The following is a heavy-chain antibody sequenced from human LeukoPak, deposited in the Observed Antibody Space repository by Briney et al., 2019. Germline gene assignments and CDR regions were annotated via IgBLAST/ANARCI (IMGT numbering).Heavy chain of an antibody. CDR1: GGSFSGYY. Sequence: PSETLSLTCAVYGGSFSGYYWSWIRQPPGKGLEWIGEINHSGSTNYNPSLKSRVTISVDTSKNQFSLKLSSVTAADTAVYYCARGDVVVVAATPGGAFDIWDQGTMVTVSS. D-gene: IGHD2-15*01. CDR3: ARGDVVVVAATPGGAFDI. V-gene: IGHV4-34*01. CDR2: INHSGST. J-gene: IGHJ3*02.